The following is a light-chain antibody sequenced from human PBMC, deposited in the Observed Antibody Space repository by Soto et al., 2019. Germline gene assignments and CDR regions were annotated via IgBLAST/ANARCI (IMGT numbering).Light chain of an antibody. CDR2: DVT. J-gene: IGLJ2*01. Sequence: QSALTQPRSMSGSPGQSVTISCTGTSSDVGAYNYVSWYQQHPGKAPELTIYDVTKRPSGVADRFSGSKSGNTAALTISGLHAEDEADYYCCSSAGPYSPVVFGGGTKLTVL. CDR1: SSDVGAYNY. CDR3: CSSAGPYSPVV. V-gene: IGLV2-11*01.